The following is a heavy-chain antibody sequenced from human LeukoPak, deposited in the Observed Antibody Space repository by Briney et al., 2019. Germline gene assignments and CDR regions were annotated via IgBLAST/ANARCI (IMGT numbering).Heavy chain of an antibody. Sequence: SETLSLTCTVSGYSISSGYYWGWIRQPPGKGLEWIGSIYHSGRTFYNPSLKSRVTISVDTSKNQFSPKLSSVTAADTAVYYCARDPWYYYGSGSYYPWGQGTLVTVSS. CDR3: ARDPWYYYGSGSYYP. D-gene: IGHD3-10*01. CDR2: IYHSGRT. CDR1: GYSISSGYY. J-gene: IGHJ5*02. V-gene: IGHV4-38-2*02.